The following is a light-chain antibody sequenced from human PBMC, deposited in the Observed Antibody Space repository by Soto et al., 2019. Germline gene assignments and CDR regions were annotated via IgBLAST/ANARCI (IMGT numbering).Light chain of an antibody. Sequence: QCALTQPASVSGSPGQSITISCTGTSSDVGSHNLVSWYQQHPGKAPKLIIYEVSKRPPGESNHFSGSKSGNTASLTISGLQAEDEADYYCCSSAGALYVLGTGTKLTVL. CDR1: SSDVGSHNL. CDR2: EVS. CDR3: CSSAGALYV. J-gene: IGLJ1*01. V-gene: IGLV2-23*02.